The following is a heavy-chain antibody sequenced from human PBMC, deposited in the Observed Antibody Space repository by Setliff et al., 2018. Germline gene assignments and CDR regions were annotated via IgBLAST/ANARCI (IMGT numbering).Heavy chain of an antibody. CDR3: ARMNYDSWSGYYVLGGCYFDY. CDR2: INHSGST. V-gene: IGHV4-38-2*02. D-gene: IGHD3-3*01. Sequence: SETLSLTCTVSGYSIRSDYYWGWIRQPPGKGLEWIGEINHSGSTNYNPSLKSRVTMSVDTSKNQFSLKLSSVTAADTAVYYCARMNYDSWSGYYVLGGCYFDYWGQGTLVTVSS. J-gene: IGHJ4*02. CDR1: GYSIRSDYY.